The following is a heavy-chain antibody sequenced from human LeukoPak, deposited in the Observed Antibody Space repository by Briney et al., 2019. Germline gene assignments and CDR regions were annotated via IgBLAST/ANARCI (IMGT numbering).Heavy chain of an antibody. CDR1: GFTFGDYA. Sequence: PGRSVRLSCTASGFTFGDYAMSWVRQAPGKGLECVGFIRRKAYSGTTEYAASVKGRFTISRDDSKSIAYLQMNSLKTEDTAVYYCTGLYYFDASAMGYWGQGAHVPVSS. CDR2: IRRKAYSGTT. V-gene: IGHV3-49*04. J-gene: IGHJ4*02. D-gene: IGHD3-22*01. CDR3: TGLYYFDASAMGY.